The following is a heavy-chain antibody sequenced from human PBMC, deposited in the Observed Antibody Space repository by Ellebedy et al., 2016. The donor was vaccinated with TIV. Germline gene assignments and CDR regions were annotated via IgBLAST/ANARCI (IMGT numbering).Heavy chain of an antibody. CDR2: IYHSGST. D-gene: IGHD2-15*01. CDR3: ARVLVVGGNEDY. CDR1: GYSISSGYY. J-gene: IGHJ4*02. Sequence: SETLSLTXTVSGYSISSGYYWGWIRQPPGKGLEWIGSIYHSGSTYYNPSLKSRVTMSVDTSKNQFSLKLSSVTAADTAVYYCARVLVVGGNEDYWGQGTLVTVSS. V-gene: IGHV4-38-2*02.